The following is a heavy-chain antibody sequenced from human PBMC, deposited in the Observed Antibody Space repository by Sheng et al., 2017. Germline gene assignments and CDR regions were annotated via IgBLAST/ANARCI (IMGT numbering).Heavy chain of an antibody. Sequence: QVQLVESGGGVVQPGRSLRLSCAXSGFTFSTYGMHWVRQAPGKGLEWVAVIWYDGSDKYYADSVKGRFTISRDNSKNTLYLQMNSLRAEDTAVYYCARGGGDYYYYMNVWGQGTTVTVSS. CDR3: ARGGGDYYYYMNV. CDR2: IWYDGSDK. J-gene: IGHJ6*03. D-gene: IGHD2-21*01. V-gene: IGHV3-33*01. CDR1: GFTFSTYG.